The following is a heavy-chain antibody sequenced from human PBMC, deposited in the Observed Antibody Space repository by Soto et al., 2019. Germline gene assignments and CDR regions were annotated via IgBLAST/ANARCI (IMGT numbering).Heavy chain of an antibody. CDR1: GYTFTHYY. J-gene: IGHJ4*02. CDR2: INPDTGTT. D-gene: IGHD2-21*01. CDR3: ANCPIYGGDSYFAY. V-gene: IGHV1-46*01. Sequence: QVQLVQSGAALRKPGASVKLSCQASGYTFTHYYIHWVRQAPGQGLEWVAIINPDTGTTSYAQTFQGRVTLTTDTSASTVYLELSGLAAEDTAVYYCANCPIYGGDSYFAYWGQGTLVTVSS.